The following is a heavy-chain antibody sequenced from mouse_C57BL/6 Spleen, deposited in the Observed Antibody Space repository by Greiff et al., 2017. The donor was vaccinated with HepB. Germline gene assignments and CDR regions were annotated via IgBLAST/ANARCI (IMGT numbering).Heavy chain of an antibody. J-gene: IGHJ4*01. CDR3: ASNSNYADYAMDY. V-gene: IGHV1-72*01. CDR2: IDPNSGGT. D-gene: IGHD2-5*01. Sequence: QVHVKQPGAELVKPGASVKLSCKASGYTFTSYWMHWVKQRPGRGLEWIGRIDPNSGGTKYNEKFKSKATLTVDKPSSTAYMQLSSLTSEDSAVYYCASNSNYADYAMDYWGQGTSVTVSS. CDR1: GYTFTSYW.